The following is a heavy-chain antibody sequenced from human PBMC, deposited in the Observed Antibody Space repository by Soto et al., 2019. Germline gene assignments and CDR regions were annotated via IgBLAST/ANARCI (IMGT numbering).Heavy chain of an antibody. Sequence: GGSLRLSCAASGFTFSDYYMSWIRQAQGKGLEWVSYISSSSSYTNYADSVKGRFTISRDNAKNSLYLQMNSLRAEDTAVYYCASSLRDYYDSSGYHAFDIWGQGTMVTVSS. CDR3: ASSLRDYYDSSGYHAFDI. CDR2: ISSSSSYT. J-gene: IGHJ3*02. CDR1: GFTFSDYY. D-gene: IGHD3-22*01. V-gene: IGHV3-11*06.